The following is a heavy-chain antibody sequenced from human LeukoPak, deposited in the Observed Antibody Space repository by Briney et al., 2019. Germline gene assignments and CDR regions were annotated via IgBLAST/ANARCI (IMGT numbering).Heavy chain of an antibody. Sequence: GASVKVSCKASGGTFSSYAISWVRQAPGQGLEWTGGIIPIFGTANYAQKFQGRVTITTDESTSTAYMELSSLRSEDTAVYYCASRGDFRTRGAFDIWGQGTMVTVSS. V-gene: IGHV1-69*05. CDR2: IIPIFGTA. D-gene: IGHD4-17*01. J-gene: IGHJ3*02. CDR3: ASRGDFRTRGAFDI. CDR1: GGTFSSYA.